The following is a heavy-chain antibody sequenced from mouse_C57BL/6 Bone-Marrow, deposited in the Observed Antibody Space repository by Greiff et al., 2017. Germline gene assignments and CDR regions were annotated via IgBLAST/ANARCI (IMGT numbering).Heavy chain of an antibody. D-gene: IGHD1-1*01. CDR3: AREGFYYGSSRGFDY. CDR2: ISDGGSYT. CDR1: GFTFSSYA. Sequence: EVQVVESGGGLVKPGGSLKLSCAASGFTFSSYAMSWVRQTPEKRLEWVATISDGGSYTYYPDNVKGRFTISRDNAKNNLYLQMSHLKSEDTAMYYCAREGFYYGSSRGFDYWGQGTTLTVSS. V-gene: IGHV5-4*01. J-gene: IGHJ2*01.